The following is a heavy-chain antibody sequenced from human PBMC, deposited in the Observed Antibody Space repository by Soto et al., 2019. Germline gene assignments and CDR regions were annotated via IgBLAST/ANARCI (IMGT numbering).Heavy chain of an antibody. J-gene: IGHJ5*02. CDR1: EGNIIGLGYS. CDR2: IYHSGSP. CDR3: ARSRLLVPTAIRGSLLQS. D-gene: IGHD3-10*01. Sequence: YTVSEGNIIGLGYSRSWIRKPPGKGLEWIGYIYHSGSPYYSPSLKTRVTISVDKSKNQFSLKLSSVTAADTAVYYCARSRLLVPTAIRGSLLQSWGQRTLVPGSS. V-gene: IGHV4-30-2*01.